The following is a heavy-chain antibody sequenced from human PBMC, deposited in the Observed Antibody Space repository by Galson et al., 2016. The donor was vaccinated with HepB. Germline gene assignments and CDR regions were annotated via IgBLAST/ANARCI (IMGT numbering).Heavy chain of an antibody. J-gene: IGHJ4*02. Sequence: SLRLSCAASGFTFSDYYVDWVRQTPGKGLEWVGRTRNKANGYTREYAASVKGRLSISRDDSKNSLYLQMNSLRSEDTAVYYCARAAYCSGGACYHAFDHWGQGTLVTVSS. CDR3: ARAAYCSGGACYHAFDH. CDR1: GFTFSDYY. CDR2: TRNKANGYTR. V-gene: IGHV3-72*01. D-gene: IGHD2-15*01.